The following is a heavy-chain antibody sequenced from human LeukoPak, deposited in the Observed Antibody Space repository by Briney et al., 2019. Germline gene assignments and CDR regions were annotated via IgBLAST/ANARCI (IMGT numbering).Heavy chain of an antibody. CDR1: GGSISGYY. V-gene: IGHV4-59*01. D-gene: IGHD2-21*02. J-gene: IGHJ4*02. CDR2: IHYSGST. Sequence: SETLSLTCTVSGGSISGYYWSWIRQPPGKGLRWIGYIHYSGSTRYNPSLENRVTISVDTSKNQFSLNLTSVTAADTAVYYCASRAAFCGDDCFRFDYWGQGTLVTVSS. CDR3: ASRAAFCGDDCFRFDY.